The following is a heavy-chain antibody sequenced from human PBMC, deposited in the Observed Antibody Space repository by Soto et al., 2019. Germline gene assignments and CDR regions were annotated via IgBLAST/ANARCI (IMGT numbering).Heavy chain of an antibody. CDR2: IGTAGDT. CDR3: ARRNWVWDAFDI. D-gene: IGHD7-27*01. CDR1: GFTFSSYD. V-gene: IGHV3-13*04. Sequence: EVQLVESGGGLVQPGGSLRLSCAASGFTFSSYDMHWVRQATGKSLEWVSFIGTAGDTYYPGSVKGRFTISRENAKNSLYLQMNSLRAGGTAVYYCARRNWVWDAFDIWGHGTMVTVSS. J-gene: IGHJ3*02.